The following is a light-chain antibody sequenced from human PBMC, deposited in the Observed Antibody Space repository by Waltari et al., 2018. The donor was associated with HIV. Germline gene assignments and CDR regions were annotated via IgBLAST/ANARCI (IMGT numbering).Light chain of an antibody. CDR1: QGISSW. Sequence: DIQLTQSPSSVSASVGDRVTITCWAIQGISSWLAGYQQKPGKAPKPLIYAAPSVQSGCPSRFSGSGSGTDFTLTISSLQPEDFATYYCQQTNSFPATSGQGTRLEIK. CDR3: QQTNSFPAT. CDR2: AAP. V-gene: IGKV1-12*01. J-gene: IGKJ5*01.